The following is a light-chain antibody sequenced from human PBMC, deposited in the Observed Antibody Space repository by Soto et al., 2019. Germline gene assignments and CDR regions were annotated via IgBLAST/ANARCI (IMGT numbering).Light chain of an antibody. V-gene: IGLV2-8*01. CDR2: EVI. J-gene: IGLJ2*01. CDR1: SSDVGGYNY. CDR3: CSNAGNGI. Sequence: QSVLTQPPSASGSPGQSVTISCTGTSSDVGGYNYVSWYQQHPGKAPKLIVYEVIKRPSGVPDRFSGSKSGNTAYLTVSGLQAEDEADYYCCSNAGNGIFGGGTKLTVL.